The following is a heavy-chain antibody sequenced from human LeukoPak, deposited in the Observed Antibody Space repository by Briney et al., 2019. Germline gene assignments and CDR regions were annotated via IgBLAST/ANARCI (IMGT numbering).Heavy chain of an antibody. CDR2: ISGSGDGT. D-gene: IGHD2-8*01. CDR3: AKESNGLDI. Sequence: GGSLRLSCAASGFTFSSYAMRWVRQAPGKGLEWVSGISGSGDGTYYADSVKGRFTISRDNSKNTLYLQMNSLRVEDTAIYYCAKESNGLDIWGRGTMVIVTS. V-gene: IGHV3-23*01. CDR1: GFTFSSYA. J-gene: IGHJ3*02.